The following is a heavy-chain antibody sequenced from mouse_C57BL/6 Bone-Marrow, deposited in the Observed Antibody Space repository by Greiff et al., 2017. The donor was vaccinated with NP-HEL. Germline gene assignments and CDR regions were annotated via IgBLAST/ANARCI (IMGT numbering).Heavy chain of an antibody. CDR1: GFSLTSYG. CDR3: AKAGTTVVAKSWYFDV. D-gene: IGHD1-1*01. J-gene: IGHJ1*03. CDR2: IWRGGST. Sequence: VKLQQSGPGLVQPSQSLSITCTVSGFSLTSYGVHWVRQSPGKGLEWLGVIWRGGSTDYNAAFMSRLSITKDNPKSQVFFKMNSLQADDTAIYYCAKAGTTVVAKSWYFDVWGTGTTVTVSS. V-gene: IGHV2-5*01.